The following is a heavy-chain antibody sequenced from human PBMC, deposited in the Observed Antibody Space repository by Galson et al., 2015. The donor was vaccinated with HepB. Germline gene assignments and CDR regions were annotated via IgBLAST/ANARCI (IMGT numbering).Heavy chain of an antibody. CDR3: ARYQLLYYRTFDP. CDR1: GFTFSDYY. D-gene: IGHD2-2*02. CDR2: ISSSGSTI. Sequence: SLRLSCAASGFTFSDYYMSWIRQAPGKGLEWVSYISSSGSTIYYADSVKGRFTISRDNAKNSLYLQMNSLRAEDTAVYYCARYQLLYYRTFDPWGQGTLVTVSS. V-gene: IGHV3-11*01. J-gene: IGHJ5*02.